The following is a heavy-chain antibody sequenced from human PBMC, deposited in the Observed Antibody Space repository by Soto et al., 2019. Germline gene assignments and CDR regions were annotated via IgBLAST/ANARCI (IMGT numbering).Heavy chain of an antibody. CDR3: ARQQLLPFYYALDV. J-gene: IGHJ6*02. CDR2: IYYRGST. D-gene: IGHD6-13*01. CDR1: GGSISSYY. V-gene: IGHV4-59*01. Sequence: SETLSLTCTVSGGSISSYYWSWIRQPPGKGLEYIGYIYYRGSTNYNPSLKSRVTMSIDTSRNQFSLKVNSVTAADTAVYYCARQQLLPFYYALDVWGQGTTVTVSS.